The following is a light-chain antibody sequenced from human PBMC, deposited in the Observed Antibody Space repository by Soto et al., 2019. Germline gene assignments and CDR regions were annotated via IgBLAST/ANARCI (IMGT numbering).Light chain of an antibody. V-gene: IGLV2-14*01. J-gene: IGLJ2*01. CDR3: SSYTSSSTYVV. CDR2: DVS. CDR1: SSDVGCYNY. Sequence: QSALTQPASVSGSPGQSITISCTGTSSDVGCYNYVSWYQQHPGKAPKLMIYDVSNRPSGDSNRFSGSKSGNTASLTISGLQAEDEADYYCSSYTSSSTYVVFGGGTKLTVL.